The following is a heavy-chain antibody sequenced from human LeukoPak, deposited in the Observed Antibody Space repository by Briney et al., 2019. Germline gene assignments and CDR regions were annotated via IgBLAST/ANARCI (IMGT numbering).Heavy chain of an antibody. CDR1: GFTFGDYA. CDR2: IRRKAYGGTT. D-gene: IGHD3-3*01. J-gene: IGHJ4*02. V-gene: IGHV3-49*04. Sequence: PGGSLRLSCTASGFTFGDYAMSWVSQAPGKGLEWVGYIRRKAYGGTTEYAASVKGRFTISRDDSKNTLYLQMNSLKTEDTAVYYCTTERERTGVVLRFLWEGDYWGQGTLVTVSS. CDR3: TTERERTGVVLRFLWEGDY.